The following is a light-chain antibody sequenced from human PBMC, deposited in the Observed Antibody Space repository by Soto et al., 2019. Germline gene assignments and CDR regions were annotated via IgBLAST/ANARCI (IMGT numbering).Light chain of an antibody. CDR1: QSISSW. V-gene: IGKV1-12*01. CDR2: AAS. J-gene: IGKJ1*01. Sequence: DIQMTQSPCAVSASVGDRVIIIYRASQSISSWLAWYQQHPGKGPKILIYAASTLQRGVPSRFSGSGSGTDFNLTISSLQPEDYATYYCQQSYSSRTFGQGTKA. CDR3: QQSYSSRT.